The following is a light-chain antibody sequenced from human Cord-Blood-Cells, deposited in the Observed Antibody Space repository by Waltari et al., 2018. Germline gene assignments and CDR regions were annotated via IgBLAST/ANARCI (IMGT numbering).Light chain of an antibody. CDR3: CSYAGSSTVV. CDR2: EVS. CDR1: SRGVGSYNL. J-gene: IGLJ2*01. Sequence: QSALTQPASGSGSPGQLITIPCTGTSRGVGSYNLVSWYQQHPGKAPKLMIYEVSKRPSGVSNRFSGSKSGNTASLTISGLQAEDEADYYCCSYAGSSTVVFGGGTKLTVL. V-gene: IGLV2-23*02.